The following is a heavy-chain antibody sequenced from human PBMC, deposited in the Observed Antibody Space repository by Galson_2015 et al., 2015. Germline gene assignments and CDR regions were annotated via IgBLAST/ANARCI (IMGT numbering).Heavy chain of an antibody. V-gene: IGHV4-39*01. J-gene: IGHJ3*02. Sequence: IHYSGSTYYNPSLKSRVTTSLDTSKNQFSLKLSSVTAADTAVYYCARSYDSRGYYCAFDIWGQGTMVTVAS. CDR3: ARSYDSRGYYCAFDI. D-gene: IGHD3-22*01. CDR2: IHYSGST.